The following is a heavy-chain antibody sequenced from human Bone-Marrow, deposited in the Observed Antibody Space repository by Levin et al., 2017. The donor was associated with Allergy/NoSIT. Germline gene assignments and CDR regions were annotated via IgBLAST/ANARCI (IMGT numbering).Heavy chain of an antibody. D-gene: IGHD3-3*01. J-gene: IGHJ6*03. CDR1: GGTFSSYA. Sequence: ASVKVSCKASGGTFSSYAISWVRQAPGQGLEWMGGIIPIFGTANYAQKFQGRVTITADKSTSTAYMELSSLRSEDTAVYYCAIITFGVVTYYYMDVWGKGTTVTVSS. CDR3: AIITFGVVTYYYMDV. CDR2: IIPIFGTA. V-gene: IGHV1-69*06.